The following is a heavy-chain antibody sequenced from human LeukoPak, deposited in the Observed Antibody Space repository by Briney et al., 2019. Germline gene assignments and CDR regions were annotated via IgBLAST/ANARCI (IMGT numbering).Heavy chain of an antibody. CDR3: ARGIYGSGSYYNGGWYFDL. D-gene: IGHD3-10*01. Sequence: SETLSLTCTVSGGSISSYYWSWIRQPAGKGLEWIGRTYTSGSTNYNPSLKSRVTMSVDTSKNQFSLKLSSVTAADTAVYYCARGIYGSGSYYNGGWYFDLWGRGTLVTVSS. V-gene: IGHV4-4*07. J-gene: IGHJ2*01. CDR2: TYTSGST. CDR1: GGSISSYY.